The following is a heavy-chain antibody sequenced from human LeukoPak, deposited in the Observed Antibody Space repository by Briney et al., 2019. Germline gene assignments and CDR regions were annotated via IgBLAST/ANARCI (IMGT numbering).Heavy chain of an antibody. D-gene: IGHD6-13*01. Sequence: PGGSLRLSCAASGFTFSSYSMNWVRQAPGKGLEWVSSISSSSYIYYADSVKGRFTISRDNAKNSLYLQMNSLRAEDTAVYYCAGYSSSWYRGFDYWGQGTLVTVSS. CDR2: ISSSSYI. V-gene: IGHV3-21*01. CDR3: AGYSSSWYRGFDY. CDR1: GFTFSSYS. J-gene: IGHJ4*02.